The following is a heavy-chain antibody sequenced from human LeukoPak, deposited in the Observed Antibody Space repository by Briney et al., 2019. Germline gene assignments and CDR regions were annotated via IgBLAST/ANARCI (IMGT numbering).Heavy chain of an antibody. D-gene: IGHD6-13*01. CDR1: GGSISSGSYY. CDR2: IYYSGST. Sequence: SETLSLTCTVSGGSISSGSYYWSWIRQRPGKGLEWIGYIYYSGSTYYNPSLQSRVTISVDTSENQFSLKLSSVTAADTAVYYCARERSSWYGSHNWFDPWGQGTLVTVSS. V-gene: IGHV4-31*03. J-gene: IGHJ5*02. CDR3: ARERSSWYGSHNWFDP.